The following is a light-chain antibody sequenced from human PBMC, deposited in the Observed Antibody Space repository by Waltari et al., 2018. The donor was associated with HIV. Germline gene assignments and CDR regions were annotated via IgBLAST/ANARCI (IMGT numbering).Light chain of an antibody. CDR3: VVWDARLNGLV. CDR2: SND. CDR1: SSNIGSDA. V-gene: IGLV1-44*01. Sequence: QSVLTQPPSASGTPGQRVTISCSGSSSNIGSDALNWYQQFPGTAPKVLIYSNDQRPSGVPDRFSGSKSGTSASLAINGLQSEDEADYYCVVWDARLNGLVFGGGTKLTVL. J-gene: IGLJ2*01.